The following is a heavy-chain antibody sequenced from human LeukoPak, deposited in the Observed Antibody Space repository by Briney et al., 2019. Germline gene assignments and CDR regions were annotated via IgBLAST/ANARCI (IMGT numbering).Heavy chain of an antibody. CDR3: ARTDCTGGSCHSDY. CDR1: GFTFTSSA. V-gene: IGHV1-58*02. D-gene: IGHD2-15*01. J-gene: IGHJ4*02. Sequence: SVKVSCKASGFTFTSSAMQWVRQARGQRLEWIGWIVVGSGNTNYAQKFQERVTITRDMSTSTAYMELSSLRSEDTAVYYCARTDCTGGSCHSDYWGQGTLVTVSS. CDR2: IVVGSGNT.